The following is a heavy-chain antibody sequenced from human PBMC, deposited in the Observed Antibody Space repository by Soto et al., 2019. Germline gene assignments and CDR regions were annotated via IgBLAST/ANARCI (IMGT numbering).Heavy chain of an antibody. CDR2: IYRDERT. V-gene: IGHV4-4*02. D-gene: IGHD3-22*01. J-gene: IGHJ4*02. CDR1: GVSISSGNW. Sequence: QVQLQESGPGLVKPSGTVSLTCDVSGVSISSGNWWSWVRQPPGKRLEWIGEIYRDERTTYNPSLRGRTTISVDTSKNWFSLMVTSATAADTAVYYCVRLIYDRRLNYLYFDYWGRGALVTVSS. CDR3: VRLIYDRRLNYLYFDY.